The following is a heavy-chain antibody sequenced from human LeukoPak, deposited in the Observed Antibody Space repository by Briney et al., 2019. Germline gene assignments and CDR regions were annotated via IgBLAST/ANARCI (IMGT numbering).Heavy chain of an antibody. D-gene: IGHD3-10*02. Sequence: SETLSLTCTVSGGSISSYYWSWIRQPPGKGLEWIGYIYYSGSTNYNPSLKSRVTISVDTSKNQFSLKLSSVTAADTAVYYCARTMFDAFDIWGQGAMVTVSS. J-gene: IGHJ3*02. CDR1: GGSISSYY. V-gene: IGHV4-59*01. CDR3: ARTMFDAFDI. CDR2: IYYSGST.